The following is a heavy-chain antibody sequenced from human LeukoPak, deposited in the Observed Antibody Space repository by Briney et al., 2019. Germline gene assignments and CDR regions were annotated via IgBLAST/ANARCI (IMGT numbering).Heavy chain of an antibody. D-gene: IGHD6-25*01. CDR2: IKSKTDGGTT. V-gene: IGHV3-15*01. J-gene: IGHJ3*02. CDR1: GFTFSSYA. CDR3: ARDIRWARLRRNDAFDI. Sequence: GSLRLSCAASGFTFSSYAMSWVRQAPGKGLEWVGRIKSKTDGGTTDYAAPVKGRFTISRDDSKNTLYLQMNSLKTEDTAVYYCARDIRWARLRRNDAFDIWGQGTMVTVSS.